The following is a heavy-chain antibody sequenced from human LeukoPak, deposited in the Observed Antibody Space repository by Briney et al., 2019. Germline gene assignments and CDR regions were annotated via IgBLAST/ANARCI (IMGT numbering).Heavy chain of an antibody. J-gene: IGHJ5*02. CDR1: GGSISSAGYY. V-gene: IGHV4-31*03. D-gene: IGHD6-13*01. CDR3: ARATGGAAAADFDP. CDR2: IYYSGTT. Sequence: PSETLSLTCTVSGGSISSAGYYWSWIRQRPGKGLGWLGFIYYSGTTYYNPSLKSRVFISLNTSQNQVSLQLSSVTAADTAVYYCARATGGAAAADFDPWGQGTLVTVSS.